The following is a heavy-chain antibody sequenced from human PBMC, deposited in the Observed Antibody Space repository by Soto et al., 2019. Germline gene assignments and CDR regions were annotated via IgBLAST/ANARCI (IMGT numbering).Heavy chain of an antibody. V-gene: IGHV1-18*01. CDR2: VNVFSGIV. Sequence: QVQLVQSGAEVREPGASVKVSCKASGYTFTAYGVNWVRQAPGQGLEWMGRVNVFSGIVKYARKFQDRMAVTTDTSTNTGYMDLRSLTSDDTAVYYCARGRGGWQMGGDLWGQGSLVTVSS. CDR1: GYTFTAYG. CDR3: ARGRGGWQMGGDL. J-gene: IGHJ5*02. D-gene: IGHD6-19*01.